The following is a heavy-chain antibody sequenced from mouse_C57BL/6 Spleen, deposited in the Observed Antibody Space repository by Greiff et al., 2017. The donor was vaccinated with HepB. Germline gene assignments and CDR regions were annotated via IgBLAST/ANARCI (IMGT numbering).Heavy chain of an antibody. CDR1: GFSFNTYA. CDR2: IRSKSNNYAT. Sequence: EVQRVESGGGLVQPKGSLKLSCAASGFSFNTYAMNWVRQAPGKGLEWVARIRSKSNNYATYYADSVKDRFTISRDDSESMLYLQMNNMKTEDTDMYYCVRHGSSYSFDYWGQGPTLTVSS. CDR3: VRHGSSYSFDY. D-gene: IGHD1-1*01. J-gene: IGHJ2*01. V-gene: IGHV10-1*01.